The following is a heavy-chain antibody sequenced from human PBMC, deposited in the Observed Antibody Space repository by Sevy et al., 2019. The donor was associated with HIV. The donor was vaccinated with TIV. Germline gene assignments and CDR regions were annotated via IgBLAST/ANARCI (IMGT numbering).Heavy chain of an antibody. J-gene: IGHJ6*02. D-gene: IGHD5-18*01. CDR2: ISGSGGST. CDR3: AKDREYSYGPAAVYGMDV. V-gene: IGHV3-23*01. CDR1: GFTFSSYA. Sequence: GGSLRLSCAASGFTFSSYAMSWVRQAPGKGLEWVSGISGSGGSTYYADSVKGRFTISRDNSKNTLYLQMNSLRAEDTAVYYCAKDREYSYGPAAVYGMDVWGQGTTVTVSS.